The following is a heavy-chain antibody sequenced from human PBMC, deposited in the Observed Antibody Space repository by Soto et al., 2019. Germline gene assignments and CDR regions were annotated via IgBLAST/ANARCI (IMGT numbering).Heavy chain of an antibody. Sequence: QAHLEQSGAELKRPGASVKVSCKASGYTFSDFDINWLRQASGQGPEWMGWMNAKSGDTFFPQRFQGKSNMTCDTSLSTADLEVGSLTSDDTAIYYCARGYPFKYAGFDVWGQGNTVAVSS. D-gene: IGHD2-2*01. CDR2: MNAKSGDT. J-gene: IGHJ6*02. CDR3: ARGYPFKYAGFDV. V-gene: IGHV1-8*01. CDR1: GYTFSDFD.